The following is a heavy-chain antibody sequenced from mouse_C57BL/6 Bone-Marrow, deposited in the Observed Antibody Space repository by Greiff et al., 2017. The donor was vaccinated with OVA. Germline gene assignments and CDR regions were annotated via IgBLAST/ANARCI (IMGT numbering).Heavy chain of an antibody. CDR3: VRQGDY. Sequence: EVKLVESGGGMVQPKGSLKLSCAASGFSFNTYAMNWVRQAPGKGLEWVARIRSKSNNYGTYYADSVKDRCTISRDDSESMLYLQMNNLKTGDTAMYYCVRQGDYWGQGTTLTVSS. CDR2: IRSKSNNYGT. J-gene: IGHJ2*01. CDR1: GFSFNTYA. V-gene: IGHV10-1*01.